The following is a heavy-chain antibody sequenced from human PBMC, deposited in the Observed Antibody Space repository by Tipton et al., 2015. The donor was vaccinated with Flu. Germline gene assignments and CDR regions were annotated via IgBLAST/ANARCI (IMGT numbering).Heavy chain of an antibody. V-gene: IGHV4-59*01. Sequence: TLSLTCTVSGGSISRYYRSWIRQPPGKGPEWIGYIYFTGSTKYNPSLKSRVTTSVDTSKNQFSLKLRSVTAADTAVYYCARGQAYYYDNSGYYPWYFDLWGRGTLVTVSS. D-gene: IGHD3-22*01. CDR3: ARGQAYYYDNSGYYPWYFDL. CDR2: IYFTGST. J-gene: IGHJ2*01. CDR1: GGSISRYY.